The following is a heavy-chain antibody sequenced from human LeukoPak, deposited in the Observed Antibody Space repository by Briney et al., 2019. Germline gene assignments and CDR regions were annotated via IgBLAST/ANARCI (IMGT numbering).Heavy chain of an antibody. Sequence: SETLSLTCTVSGGSISSYYWSWIRQPPGKGLAWIGYIYYSGSTNYNPSLKSRVTISVDTSKNQFSLKLSSVTAADTAVYYCARSPSELWLYYFDYWGQGALVTVSS. CDR2: IYYSGST. CDR1: GGSISSYY. V-gene: IGHV4-59*01. D-gene: IGHD5-18*01. CDR3: ARSPSELWLYYFDY. J-gene: IGHJ4*02.